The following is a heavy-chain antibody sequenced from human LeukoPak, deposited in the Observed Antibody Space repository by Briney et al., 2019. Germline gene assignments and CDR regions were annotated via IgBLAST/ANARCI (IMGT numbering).Heavy chain of an antibody. Sequence: GGSLRLSCAASGFTVSSNYMSWVRQAPGKGLEWVSVIYSGGSTHDADSVKGRFTISRDNSKNTLYLQMNSLRAEDTAVYYCARVYSIVANWFDPWGQGTLVTVSS. CDR2: IYSGGST. D-gene: IGHD5-12*01. CDR1: GFTVSSNY. CDR3: ARVYSIVANWFDP. V-gene: IGHV3-53*01. J-gene: IGHJ5*02.